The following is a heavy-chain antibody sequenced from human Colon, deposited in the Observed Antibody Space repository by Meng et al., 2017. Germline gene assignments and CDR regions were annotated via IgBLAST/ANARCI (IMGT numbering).Heavy chain of an antibody. Sequence: SVKVSCKASGGTFSSYAISWVRQAPGQGLEWMGGIIPIFGTANYAQKFQGRVTITADESTSTAYMELSSLRSEDTAVYYCARALRRGSGYVPSYYYYGMDVWGQGTTVTVSS. CDR1: GGTFSSYA. D-gene: IGHD3-10*01. V-gene: IGHV1-69*13. CDR2: IIPIFGTA. CDR3: ARALRRGSGYVPSYYYYGMDV. J-gene: IGHJ6*02.